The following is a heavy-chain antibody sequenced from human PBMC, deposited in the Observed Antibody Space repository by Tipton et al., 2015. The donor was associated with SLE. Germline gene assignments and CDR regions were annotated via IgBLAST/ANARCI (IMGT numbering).Heavy chain of an antibody. V-gene: IGHV3-13*01. CDR1: GFTFSSYS. J-gene: IGHJ5*02. D-gene: IGHD1-26*01. CDR3: ARGGGSYNWFDP. Sequence: SLRLSCAASGFTFSSYSMNWVRQATGKGLEWVSAIGTAGDTYYPGSVKGRFTISRENAKNSLYLQMNSLRAGDTAVYYCARGGGSYNWFDPWGQGTLVTVSS. CDR2: IGTAGDT.